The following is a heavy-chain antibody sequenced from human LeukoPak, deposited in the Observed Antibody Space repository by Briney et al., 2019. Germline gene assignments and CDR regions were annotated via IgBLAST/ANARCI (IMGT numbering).Heavy chain of an antibody. CDR2: INPSGGGT. V-gene: IGHV1-46*01. CDR1: GYTFTSFY. CDR3: ARDRLVGHNSPGPNWFDP. J-gene: IGHJ5*02. D-gene: IGHD1-1*01. Sequence: EASVKVSCKASGYTFTSFYMHWVRQAPGQGLEWMGIINPSGGGTSYAQKFQGRVTMTRDTSTSTAYMELSSLRSEDTAVYYCARDRLVGHNSPGPNWFDPWGQGTLATVSS.